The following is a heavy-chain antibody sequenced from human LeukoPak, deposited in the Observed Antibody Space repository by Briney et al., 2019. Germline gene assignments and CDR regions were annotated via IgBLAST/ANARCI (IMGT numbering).Heavy chain of an antibody. CDR2: INPNTGVT. CDR1: AYSFTDYY. V-gene: IGHV1-2*06. D-gene: IGHD3-22*01. Sequence: ASVKVSCKASAYSFTDYYIHWVRQAPGQGLEWMGRINPNTGVTDYAQIFKGRVTMTRDTSISTAYMELSRLGSDDTAVYYCARASPSYFFDSSCYFYGAYWGQGTLVTVSS. J-gene: IGHJ4*02. CDR3: ARASPSYFFDSSCYFYGAY.